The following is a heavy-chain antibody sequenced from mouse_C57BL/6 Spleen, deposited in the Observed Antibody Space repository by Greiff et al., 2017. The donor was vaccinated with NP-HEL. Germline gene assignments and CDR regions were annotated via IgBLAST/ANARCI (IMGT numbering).Heavy chain of an antibody. J-gene: IGHJ3*01. CDR3: ARCDRPAWFAY. CDR2: IYPGDGDT. V-gene: IGHV1-80*01. CDR1: GYAFSSYW. Sequence: VQLQQSGAELVKPGASVKISCKASGYAFSSYWMNWVKRRPGKGLEWIGQIYPGDGDTNYNGKFKGKATLTADKSSSTAYMQLSSLTSEDSAVYFCARCDRPAWFAYWGQGTLVTVSA.